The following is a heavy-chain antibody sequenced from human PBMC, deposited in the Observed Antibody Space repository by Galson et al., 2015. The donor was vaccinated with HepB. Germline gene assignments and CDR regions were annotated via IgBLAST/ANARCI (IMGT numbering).Heavy chain of an antibody. Sequence: SLRLSCAASGFTFSSYSMNWVRQAPGKGLEWVSSISSSSSYIYYADSVKGRFTISRDNAKNSLYLQMNSLRAEDTAVYYCARDSSSGWYGVPGLFYYWGQGTLVTVSS. D-gene: IGHD6-19*01. J-gene: IGHJ4*02. CDR2: ISSSSSYI. CDR1: GFTFSSYS. CDR3: ARDSSSGWYGVPGLFYY. V-gene: IGHV3-21*01.